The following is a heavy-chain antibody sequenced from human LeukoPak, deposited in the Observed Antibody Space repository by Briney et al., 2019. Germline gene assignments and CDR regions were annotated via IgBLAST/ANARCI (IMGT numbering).Heavy chain of an antibody. D-gene: IGHD2-15*01. CDR1: GFTFSSYS. J-gene: IGHJ4*02. Sequence: GSLRLSCAASGFTFSSYSMHWVRQAPGRGLEWVSYISSSSSTIYYADSVRGRFTISRDNAKNSLYLQMNSLRAEDTAVYYCARVGSPSYWGQGTLVTVSS. CDR2: ISSSSSTI. CDR3: ARVGSPSY. V-gene: IGHV3-48*01.